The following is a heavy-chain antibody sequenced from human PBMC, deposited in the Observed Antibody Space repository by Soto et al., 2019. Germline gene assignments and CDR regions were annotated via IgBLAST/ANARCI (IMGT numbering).Heavy chain of an antibody. CDR1: GFTFSSYA. V-gene: IGHV3-23*01. J-gene: IGHJ2*01. D-gene: IGHD2-8*01. CDR3: AKEGTVYAISLYFDL. CDR2: ISGSGGSK. Sequence: EVQLLESGGGLVQPGGSLRLSCAASGFTFSSYAMSWVRQAPGQGLEWVSAISGSGGSKYYADSVKGRFTISRHNSNNPRYLQMNSLRAEDTAVYYCAKEGTVYAISLYFDLWGRGTLVTVSS.